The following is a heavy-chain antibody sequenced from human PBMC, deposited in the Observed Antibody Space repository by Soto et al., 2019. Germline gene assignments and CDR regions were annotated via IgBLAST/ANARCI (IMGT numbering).Heavy chain of an antibody. CDR3: ARGPLYCSGGSCYSHFHY. J-gene: IGHJ4*02. Sequence: EVQLVESGGGLVQPGGSLRLSCAASGFTFSSYSMNWVRQAPGKGLEWVSYISSSSSTIYYADSVKGRFTISRDNAKKSLYLQMNSLRDEDTAVYYCARGPLYCSGGSCYSHFHYSGQGTLVTVSS. V-gene: IGHV3-48*02. CDR2: ISSSSSTI. CDR1: GFTFSSYS. D-gene: IGHD2-15*01.